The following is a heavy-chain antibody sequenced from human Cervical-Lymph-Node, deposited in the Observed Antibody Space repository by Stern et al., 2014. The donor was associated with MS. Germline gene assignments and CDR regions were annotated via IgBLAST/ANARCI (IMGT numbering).Heavy chain of an antibody. D-gene: IGHD3-16*02. CDR1: GYSFTTYW. CDR3: ARHSVSSVGGMDV. J-gene: IGHJ6*02. V-gene: IGHV5-51*01. Sequence: VQLVQSGAEMKKPGESLKISCKGYGYSFTTYWIGWVRQMPGKGLEWMGMIYPGTSDPRYSPSFQGQVTISADKSISTAYLQWNSLKASDTAMYYCARHSVSSVGGMDVWGQGTTVTVSS. CDR2: IYPGTSDP.